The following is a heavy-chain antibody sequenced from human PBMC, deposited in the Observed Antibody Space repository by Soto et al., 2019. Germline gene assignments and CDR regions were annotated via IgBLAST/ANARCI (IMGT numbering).Heavy chain of an antibody. CDR2: ISPISGTT. J-gene: IGHJ5*02. Sequence: QVQLVQSGAEVKKPGSSMKVSCKVSGGTFRSYAINLWGQAPGQWLEWMGGISPISGTTNYAQKFQGRVTITADESTSTAYMNLSSLRYDDTAVYYCARAGTWGQGSPVTVSS. CDR3: ARAGT. V-gene: IGHV1-69*01. CDR1: GGTFRSYA.